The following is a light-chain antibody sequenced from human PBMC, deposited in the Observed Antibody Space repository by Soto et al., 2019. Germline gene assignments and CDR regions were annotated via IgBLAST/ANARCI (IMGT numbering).Light chain of an antibody. J-gene: IGKJ2*01. Sequence: DIQMTQSPSTLSASVGDRVTITCRASQSISRGLAWYQQKPGKARKLLIYDASSLESGAPSRFSGSGSGTEFTLTISSLQPDDFATYYCQQYNSYPYTLGQGTKLEIK. CDR2: DAS. CDR1: QSISRG. CDR3: QQYNSYPYT. V-gene: IGKV1-5*01.